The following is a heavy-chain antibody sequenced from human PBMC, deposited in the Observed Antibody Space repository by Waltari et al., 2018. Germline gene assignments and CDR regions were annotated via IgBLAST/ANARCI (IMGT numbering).Heavy chain of an antibody. CDR1: GGSFSGYY. V-gene: IGHV4-34*01. CDR2: INHSGST. Sequence: QVQLQQWGAGLLKPSETLSLTCAVYGGSFSGYYWTWIPQPPGKGLEWIGEINHSGSTNYNPSLKSRVTISVDTSKNQFSLKLSSVTAADTAVYYCARRGSSWPRGYYYYYMDVWGKGTTVTVSS. J-gene: IGHJ6*03. D-gene: IGHD6-13*01. CDR3: ARRGSSWPRGYYYYYMDV.